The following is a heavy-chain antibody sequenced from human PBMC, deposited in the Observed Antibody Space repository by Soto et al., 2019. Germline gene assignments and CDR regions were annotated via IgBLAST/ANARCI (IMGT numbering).Heavy chain of an antibody. Sequence: PLEPLRVTNTVSCGNIISLGYYWSRIRQHPGKGLEWIGYIYYSGSTYYNPSLKSRVTISVDTSKNQFSLKLSSVTAADTAVYYCARVGRSNYPNYYYYYMDVWGKGTTVTVSS. V-gene: IGHV4-31*03. J-gene: IGHJ6*03. CDR3: ARVGRSNYPNYYYYYMDV. CDR1: CGNIISLGYY. CDR2: IYYSGST. D-gene: IGHD4-4*01.